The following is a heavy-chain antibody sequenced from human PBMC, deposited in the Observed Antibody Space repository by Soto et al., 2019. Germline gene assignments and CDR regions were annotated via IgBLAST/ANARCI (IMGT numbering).Heavy chain of an antibody. D-gene: IGHD3-22*01. CDR1: GGSFNGYY. CDR3: ARGAWDDDSGYYYFDY. V-gene: IGHV4-34*01. CDR2: INHSGST. J-gene: IGHJ4*02. Sequence: PSETLSLTCAVYGGSFNGYYWTWIRQPPGKGLEWVGEINHSGSTNYIPSLKSRVTISVDTSKNQFSLKLNSVTAADTAVYYCARGAWDDDSGYYYFDYWAQGTLVTVSS.